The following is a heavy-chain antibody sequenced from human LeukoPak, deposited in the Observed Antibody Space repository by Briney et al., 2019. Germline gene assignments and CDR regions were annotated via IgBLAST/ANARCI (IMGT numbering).Heavy chain of an antibody. CDR3: ARAPPMKTYYYDSSGYRIGGGYFDY. V-gene: IGHV4-34*01. CDR1: GGSFSGYY. J-gene: IGHJ4*02. CDR2: INHSGST. Sequence: SETLSLTCAVYGGSFSGYYWSWIRQPPGKGLEWIGEINHSGSTNYNPSLKSRVTISVDTSKNQFSLKLSSVTAADTAVYYCARAPPMKTYYYDSSGYRIGGGYFDYWGQGTLVTVSS. D-gene: IGHD3-22*01.